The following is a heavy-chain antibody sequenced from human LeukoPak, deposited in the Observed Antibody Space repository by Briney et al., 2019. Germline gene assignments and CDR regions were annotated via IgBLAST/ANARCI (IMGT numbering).Heavy chain of an antibody. CDR2: IYYSGST. CDR1: GVSVNSGSYY. D-gene: IGHD3-16*01. V-gene: IGHV4-61*01. CDR3: ARVRPPPGEIITFGGAPQPYFDY. J-gene: IGHJ4*02. Sequence: SETLSLTCTVSGVSVNSGSYYWSWIRQPPGKGLEWIGYIYYSGSTNYKPCLKSRVTTSVDTSKNQFSLKLRAVTAADTAVYYCARVRPPPGEIITFGGAPQPYFDYWGQGTLVTVSS.